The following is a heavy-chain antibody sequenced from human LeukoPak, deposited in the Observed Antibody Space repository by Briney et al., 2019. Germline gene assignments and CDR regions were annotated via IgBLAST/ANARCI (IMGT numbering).Heavy chain of an antibody. CDR1: GFTFSSYA. Sequence: GGSLRLSCAASGFTFSSYAMSWVRQAPGKGLEWVSVISGSGGSTYYADSVKGRFTISRDNSKNTLYLQKNSLRAEDTAVYYCAKGYGSGSLGYFDYWGQGTLVTVSS. D-gene: IGHD3-10*01. CDR3: AKGYGSGSLGYFDY. V-gene: IGHV3-23*01. J-gene: IGHJ4*02. CDR2: ISGSGGST.